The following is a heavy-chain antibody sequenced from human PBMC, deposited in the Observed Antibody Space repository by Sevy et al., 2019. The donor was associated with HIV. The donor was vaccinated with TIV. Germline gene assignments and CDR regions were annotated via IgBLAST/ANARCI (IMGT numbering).Heavy chain of an antibody. V-gene: IGHV1-24*01. CDR2: FDPEDGET. CDR1: GYTLSELS. CDR3: AITKDYYDNSGYPFDY. D-gene: IGHD3-22*01. Sequence: ASVKVSCKVFGYTLSELSMHWVRQTPGKGLEWMGSFDPEDGETIYAQKFQGRVGMTEVTSTDTAYMELRSLRSEDTAVYYCAITKDYYDNSGYPFDYWGQGTLVTVSS. J-gene: IGHJ4*02.